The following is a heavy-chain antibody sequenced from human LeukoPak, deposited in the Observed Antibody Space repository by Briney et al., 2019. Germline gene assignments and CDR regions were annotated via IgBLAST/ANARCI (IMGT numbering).Heavy chain of an antibody. CDR1: SFTFSSYS. D-gene: IGHD2-21*01. CDR2: VSSSISNI. J-gene: IGHJ4*02. Sequence: GGSLTLAYAASSFTFSSYSMNWVRLAPGNWMEWHPYVSSSISNIYYADSVKGRFTISSDNAKNSLYLQMNSLRDEDTAVYYCAKEAGCGLDYWGQGTMVTVSS. V-gene: IGHV3-48*02. CDR3: AKEAGCGLDY.